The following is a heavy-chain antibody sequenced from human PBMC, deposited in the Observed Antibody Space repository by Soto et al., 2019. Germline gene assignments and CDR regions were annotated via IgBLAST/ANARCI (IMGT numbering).Heavy chain of an antibody. J-gene: IGHJ4*02. CDR2: IYYSGST. Sequence: PSETLSLTCTVSGGSISSSSYYWGWIRQPPGKGLEWIGSIYYSGSTYYNPSLKSRVTISVDTSKNQISLKLSSVTAADTAVYYCARHGVAAAKFDYWGQGTLVTVSS. CDR3: ARHGVAAAKFDY. CDR1: GGSISSSSYY. V-gene: IGHV4-39*01. D-gene: IGHD6-13*01.